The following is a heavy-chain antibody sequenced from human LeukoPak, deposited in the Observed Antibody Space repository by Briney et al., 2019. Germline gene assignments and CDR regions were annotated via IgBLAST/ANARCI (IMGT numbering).Heavy chain of an antibody. CDR2: INWNGGST. D-gene: IGHD4-17*01. Sequence: SGGSLRLSCAASGFTFSSYAMSWVRQAPGKGLEWVSGINWNGGSTGYADSVKGRFTISRDNAKNSLYLQMNSLRAEDTAVYYCARRDHGDYGEEYWGQGTLVTVSS. CDR1: GFTFSSYA. V-gene: IGHV3-20*04. J-gene: IGHJ4*02. CDR3: ARRDHGDYGEEY.